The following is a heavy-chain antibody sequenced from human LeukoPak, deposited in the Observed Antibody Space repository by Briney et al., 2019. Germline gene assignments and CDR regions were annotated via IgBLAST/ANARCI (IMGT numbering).Heavy chain of an antibody. CDR2: ISGSGGST. Sequence: GGSLRLSCAASGFTFSSYAMSWVRQAPGKGLEWVSAISGSGGSTYYADSVKGRFTISRDNSKNALYLQMNNLRAEDTAVYYCAKDNEDSSGWPLLFDYWGQGTLVTVSS. CDR1: GFTFSSYA. V-gene: IGHV3-23*01. CDR3: AKDNEDSSGWPLLFDY. J-gene: IGHJ4*02. D-gene: IGHD6-19*01.